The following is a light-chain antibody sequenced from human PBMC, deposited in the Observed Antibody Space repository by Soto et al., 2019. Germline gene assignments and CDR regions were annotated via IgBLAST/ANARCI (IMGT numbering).Light chain of an antibody. CDR2: GAS. J-gene: IGKJ5*01. CDR1: QSISSSF. Sequence: KVLTQSPGILSLSPGERASLSCGASQSISSSFLAWYQQKPGQAPRLLIYGASSRATGIPDRFSGTGSETDFTLTISRLEPEDFAVYYCQQYDNSPITFGQGTRLEIK. CDR3: QQYDNSPIT. V-gene: IGKV3-20*01.